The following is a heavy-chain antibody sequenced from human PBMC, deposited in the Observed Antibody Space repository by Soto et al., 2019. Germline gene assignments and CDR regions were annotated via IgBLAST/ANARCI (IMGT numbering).Heavy chain of an antibody. CDR3: ARDNTYYYDN. V-gene: IGHV4-59*01. J-gene: IGHJ4*02. CDR1: CGSISSYY. Sequence: SETLSLTCTVSCGSISSYYWSWIRQPPGKGLEWIGYIYYSGSTNYNPSLKSRVTISVDTSKNQFSLKLSSVTAADTAVYYCARDNTYYYDNWGQGTLVTVSS. CDR2: IYYSGST.